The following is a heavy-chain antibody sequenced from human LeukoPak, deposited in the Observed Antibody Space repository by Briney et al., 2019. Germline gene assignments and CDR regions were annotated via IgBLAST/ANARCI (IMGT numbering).Heavy chain of an antibody. V-gene: IGHV3-30*18. CDR3: AKDYLLRYFDWLPQGY. Sequence: GGSLRLSCAASGFTFSSYWMHWVRQAPGKGLEWVAVISYDGSNKYYADSVKGRFTISRDNSKNTLYLQMNSLRAEDTAVYYCAKDYLLRYFDWLPQGYWGQGTLVTVSS. CDR2: ISYDGSNK. D-gene: IGHD3-9*01. CDR1: GFTFSSYW. J-gene: IGHJ4*02.